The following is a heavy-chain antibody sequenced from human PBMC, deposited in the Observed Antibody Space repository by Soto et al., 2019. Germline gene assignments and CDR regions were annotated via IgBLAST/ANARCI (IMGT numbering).Heavy chain of an antibody. CDR3: AIPSGGYCSGGSCYSDYYYGMDV. Sequence: QVQLVQSGAEVKKPGASVKVSCKASGYTFTSYAMHWVRQAPGQGLEWMGWINAGNGNTKYSQKFQGRVTITRDTSASTAYMELSSLRSEDTAVYYCAIPSGGYCSGGSCYSDYYYGMDVWGQGTTVTVSS. CDR2: INAGNGNT. CDR1: GYTFTSYA. V-gene: IGHV1-3*01. D-gene: IGHD2-15*01. J-gene: IGHJ6*02.